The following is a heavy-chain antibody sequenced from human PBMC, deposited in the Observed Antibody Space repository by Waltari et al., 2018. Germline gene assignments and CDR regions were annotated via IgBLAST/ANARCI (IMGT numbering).Heavy chain of an antibody. Sequence: QVQLQESGPGLVEPSETLALTCTGSGGSISGNFWSWVRQPPGKGLEWIAYFYYSGSSNYNPSLKSRVTISVDTSKNQFSLRLSSVTAADTAVYYCARGSGPLRFWGQGTRVTVSS. CDR3: ARGSGPLRF. J-gene: IGHJ4*02. CDR1: GGSISGNF. D-gene: IGHD1-1*01. CDR2: FYYSGSS. V-gene: IGHV4-59*01.